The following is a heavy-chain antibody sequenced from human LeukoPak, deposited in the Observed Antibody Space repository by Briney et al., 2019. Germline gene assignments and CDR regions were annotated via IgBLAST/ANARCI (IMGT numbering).Heavy chain of an antibody. J-gene: IGHJ2*01. D-gene: IGHD3-16*01. V-gene: IGHV4-59*08. CDR2: VYNSGDT. Sequence: SSETLSLTCTVSGGSTSSDYWSWIRQSPGKGLEWVGYVYNSGDTGKNPSLKSRVTILLDTSKNQCSLKLTSVSAADTAVYYCARLKLGAYFDLWSRGTLVTVSS. CDR1: GGSTSSDY. CDR3: ARLKLGAYFDL.